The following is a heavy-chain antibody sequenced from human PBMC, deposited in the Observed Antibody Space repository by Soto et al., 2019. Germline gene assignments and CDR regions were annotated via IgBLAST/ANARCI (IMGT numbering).Heavy chain of an antibody. D-gene: IGHD2-2*01. CDR1: GYISTTYG. CDR3: AAGIVVVPVLKSPPMDV. CDR2: ISGDNGNT. Sequence: ASVKVSCKASGYISTTYGVSWVRQAPGQGLEWMGWISGDNGNTKYAQKYQGRVTMTTDTSTKITYMELRSLRSDDTAVYYCAAGIVVVPVLKSPPMDVWGQGTTVTVSS. J-gene: IGHJ6*02. V-gene: IGHV1-18*01.